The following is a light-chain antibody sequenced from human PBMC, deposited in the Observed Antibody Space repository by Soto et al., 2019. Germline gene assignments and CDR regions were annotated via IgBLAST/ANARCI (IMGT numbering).Light chain of an antibody. CDR3: QQRGVCHLYT. Sequence: EIVLTQSPATLSLSPGERATLSCRASQRVRSYLAWYQQKPSQAPRLLLYDASNRATGIPARFSGSGSGTDFSLTKSSLEPEDFARYYGQQRGVCHLYTFGLGTRLQI. J-gene: IGKJ2*01. V-gene: IGKV3-11*01. CDR1: QRVRSY. CDR2: DAS.